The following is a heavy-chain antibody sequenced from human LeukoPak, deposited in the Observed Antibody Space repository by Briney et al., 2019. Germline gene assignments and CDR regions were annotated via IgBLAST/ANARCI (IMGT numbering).Heavy chain of an antibody. Sequence: GGSLRLSCAASGFTFSSYSMNWVRQAPGKGLEWVSSISSSSSYIYYADSVKGRFTISRDNAKNSLYLQMNSLRAEDTAVYYCARDPTPVYMTTVFVYYYYMDVWGKGTTVTISS. CDR1: GFTFSSYS. CDR2: ISSSSSYI. CDR3: ARDPTPVYMTTVFVYYYYMDV. J-gene: IGHJ6*03. V-gene: IGHV3-21*01. D-gene: IGHD4-17*01.